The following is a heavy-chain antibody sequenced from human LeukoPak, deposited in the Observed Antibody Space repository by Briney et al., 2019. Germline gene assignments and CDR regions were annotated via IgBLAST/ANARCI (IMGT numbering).Heavy chain of an antibody. Sequence: KPSETLSLTRAVSGYSITSGYYWGWIRQPPGKELEWIGSIYHSGSTYYNPSLKSRVTISVDTSKNQFSLKLSSVTAADTGVYYCARSPGASYYFDYWGQGTLVTVSS. CDR2: IYHSGST. CDR1: GYSITSGYY. J-gene: IGHJ4*02. D-gene: IGHD1-26*01. V-gene: IGHV4-38-2*01. CDR3: ARSPGASYYFDY.